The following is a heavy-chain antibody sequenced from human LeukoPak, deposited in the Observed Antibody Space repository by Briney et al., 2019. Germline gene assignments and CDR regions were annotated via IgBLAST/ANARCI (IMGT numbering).Heavy chain of an antibody. CDR2: MNPNSGNT. Sequence: ASVKVSCKASGYTFTSYYMHWVRQAPGQGLEWMGWMNPNSGNTGYAQKFQGRVTMTRNTSISTAYMELSSLRSEDTAVYYCARGRCSSTSCYLGYYYYMDVWGKGTTVTISS. D-gene: IGHD2-2*01. CDR1: GYTFTSYY. V-gene: IGHV1-8*02. CDR3: ARGRCSSTSCYLGYYYYMDV. J-gene: IGHJ6*03.